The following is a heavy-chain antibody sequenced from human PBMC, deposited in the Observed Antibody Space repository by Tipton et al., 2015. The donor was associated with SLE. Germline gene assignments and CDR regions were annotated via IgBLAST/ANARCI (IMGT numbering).Heavy chain of an antibody. Sequence: GSLRLSCAASGFTFSSYSMNWVRQAPGKGLEWVSYISSSSSTIYYADSVKGRFTISRDNSKNTLYLQMNSLRAEDTVVYYCAKVRALLWFGELDYWGQGPLVTVSS. CDR1: GFTFSSYS. V-gene: IGHV3-48*01. D-gene: IGHD3-10*01. CDR3: AKVRALLWFGELDY. CDR2: ISSSSSTI. J-gene: IGHJ4*02.